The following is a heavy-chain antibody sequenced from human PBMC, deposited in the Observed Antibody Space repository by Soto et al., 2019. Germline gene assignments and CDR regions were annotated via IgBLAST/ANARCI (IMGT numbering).Heavy chain of an antibody. CDR1: GYTFTSYA. CDR3: ARGDYCSGGSCYKSPGWFDP. Sequence: ASVKVSCKASGYTFTSYAMHWVRQAPGQRLEWMGWINAGNGNTKYSQKFQGRVTITRDTSASTAYMELSSLRSEDTAVYYCARGDYCSGGSCYKSPGWFDPWGQGTLVTVSS. D-gene: IGHD2-15*01. J-gene: IGHJ5*02. V-gene: IGHV1-3*01. CDR2: INAGNGNT.